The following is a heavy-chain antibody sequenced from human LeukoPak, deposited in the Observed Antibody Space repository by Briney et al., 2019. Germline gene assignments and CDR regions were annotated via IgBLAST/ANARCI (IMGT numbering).Heavy chain of an antibody. CDR3: ASALKRGSAGTLIDH. J-gene: IGHJ4*02. CDR1: GYSFTSHD. CDR2: MNPNSGNT. V-gene: IGHV1-8*01. D-gene: IGHD6-13*01. Sequence: GASVKVSCKASGYSFTSHDINWVRQATGQGLEWMGWMNPNSGNTGYAQKFQDIVTMTRNTSISTAYLELSSLGSEDTAMYYCASALKRGSAGTLIDHWGQGTLVTVSS.